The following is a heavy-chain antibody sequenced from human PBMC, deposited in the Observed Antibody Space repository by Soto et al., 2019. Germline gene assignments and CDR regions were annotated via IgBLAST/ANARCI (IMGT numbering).Heavy chain of an antibody. J-gene: IGHJ6*02. Sequence: SETLSLTCAVYGGSFSGYYWSWIRQPPGKGLEWIGEINHSGSTNYNPSLKSRVTISVDTSKNQFSLNLISVTAADTAVYYCARGSGWYYYYGMDVWGQGTTVTVS. CDR3: ARGSGWYYYYGMDV. CDR2: INHSGST. V-gene: IGHV4-34*01. D-gene: IGHD6-19*01. CDR1: GGSFSGYY.